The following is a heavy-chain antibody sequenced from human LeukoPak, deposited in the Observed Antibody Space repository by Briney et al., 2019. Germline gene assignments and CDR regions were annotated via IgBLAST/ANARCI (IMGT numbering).Heavy chain of an antibody. CDR3: ARLRGRYYDSGSYYYFDY. V-gene: IGHV4-39*02. J-gene: IGHJ4*02. CDR2: VYYTGST. D-gene: IGHD3-10*01. Sequence: TSETLSLTCTVSGGSISSSGYYWGWIRQPPGKGLEWVGSVYYTGSTFYNPSLKSRVTTSVDTSKNHFSLNLSSVTAADTVVYYCARLRGRYYDSGSYYYFDYWGQGTLVTVSS. CDR1: GGSISSSGYY.